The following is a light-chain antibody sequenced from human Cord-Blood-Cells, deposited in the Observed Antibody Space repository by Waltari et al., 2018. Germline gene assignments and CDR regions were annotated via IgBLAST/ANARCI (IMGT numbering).Light chain of an antibody. J-gene: IGKJ4*01. Sequence: DIQMTQSPSSLSASVGYRVTITCHASQDISNYLNWYQQKPGKAPKLLIYDASNLETGDPSRFSGSGSGTDFTFTISSLQPEDIATYYCQQYDNLLTFGGGTKVEIK. CDR3: QQYDNLLT. V-gene: IGKV1-33*01. CDR2: DAS. CDR1: QDISNY.